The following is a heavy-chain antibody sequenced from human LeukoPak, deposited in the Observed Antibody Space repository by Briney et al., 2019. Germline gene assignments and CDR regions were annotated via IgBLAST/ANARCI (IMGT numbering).Heavy chain of an antibody. D-gene: IGHD6-13*01. V-gene: IGHV1-2*02. Sequence: ASVKVSCKASGYTFTDYYMHWVRQAPGQGLEWMGWINPNSGGTKFAQKFLGRVTMTRDTSISTAYMELSRLTSDDTAVYYCARETQSPGYSSALDPWGQGTLVTVSS. CDR3: ARETQSPGYSSALDP. CDR2: INPNSGGT. CDR1: GYTFTDYY. J-gene: IGHJ5*02.